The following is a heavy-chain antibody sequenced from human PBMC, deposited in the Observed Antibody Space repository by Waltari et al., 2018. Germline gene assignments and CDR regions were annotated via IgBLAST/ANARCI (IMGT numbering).Heavy chain of an antibody. J-gene: IGHJ4*02. CDR1: EFPFGDSY. D-gene: IGHD3-10*01. V-gene: IGHV3-11*04. Sequence: QVLLVQSGGGLVKPGGSLRLSCAASEFPFGDSYMSWFRQAPGKGLEWVSDISSSGSSMNYADSVKGRFTISRDNAKNSLYLQMNSLRAEDTAVYYCATWGHIYGSGFDYWGQGSLVTVSS. CDR3: ATWGHIYGSGFDY. CDR2: ISSSGSSM.